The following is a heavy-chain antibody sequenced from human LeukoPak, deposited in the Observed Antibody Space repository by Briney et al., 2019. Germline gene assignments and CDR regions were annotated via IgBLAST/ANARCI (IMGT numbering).Heavy chain of an antibody. D-gene: IGHD2-21*01. Sequence: PGGSLRHSCAASGFTFSSYEMNWVRQAPGKGLEWVSYISSRGSTIYYADSVKGRFTFSRDNAKNSLYLQMNSLRAEDTGIYYCARGFQNSFDRWGEGAIVTLSS. J-gene: IGHJ3*02. CDR3: ARGFQNSFDR. CDR2: ISSRGSTI. V-gene: IGHV3-48*03. CDR1: GFTFSSYE.